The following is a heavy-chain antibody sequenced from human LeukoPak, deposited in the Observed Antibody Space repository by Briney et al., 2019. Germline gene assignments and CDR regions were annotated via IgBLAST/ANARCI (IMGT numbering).Heavy chain of an antibody. Sequence: SETLSLTCTVSGGSISSSYYYWGWIRQPPGKGLEWIGSIYYSGSTYYNPSLKSRVTISVDTSKNQFSLKLRSVTAADTAVYYCARDTPYDFWSGYYLDPYYYGMDVWGQGTTVTVSS. CDR1: GGSISSSYYY. CDR2: IYYSGST. CDR3: ARDTPYDFWSGYYLDPYYYGMDV. J-gene: IGHJ6*02. V-gene: IGHV4-39*07. D-gene: IGHD3-3*01.